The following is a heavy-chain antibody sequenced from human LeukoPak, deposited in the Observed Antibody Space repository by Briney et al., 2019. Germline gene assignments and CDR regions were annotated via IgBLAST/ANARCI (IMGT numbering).Heavy chain of an antibody. Sequence: SETLSLTCTVSGGSINTPNYYWGWLRQTPGKGLEWIGNIFYSGGTYYSPSLTSRVTISLDTSRNQFSLKLSSVTAADTAVYYCALGRGDFDYWGQGTLVTVSS. CDR3: ALGRGDFDY. J-gene: IGHJ4*02. D-gene: IGHD3-16*01. V-gene: IGHV4-39*07. CDR2: IFYSGGT. CDR1: GGSINTPNYY.